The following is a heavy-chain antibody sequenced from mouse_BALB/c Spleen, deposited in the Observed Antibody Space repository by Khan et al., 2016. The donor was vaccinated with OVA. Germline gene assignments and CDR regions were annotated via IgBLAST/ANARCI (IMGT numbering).Heavy chain of an antibody. CDR3: ANGNYGWFAY. V-gene: IGHV5-9-1*01. CDR2: ISSAGTSN. D-gene: IGHD2-1*01. J-gene: IGHJ3*01. CDR1: GFTFSSFA. Sequence: EVELVESGGGLVKPGGSLKLSCAASGFTFSSFAMSWVRQTPEKSLEWVATISSAGTSNFYPDSLKGRFTISSDNAKNTLFLQMNRLRDEATAMYYCANGNYGWFAYWGQGTLVTVSA.